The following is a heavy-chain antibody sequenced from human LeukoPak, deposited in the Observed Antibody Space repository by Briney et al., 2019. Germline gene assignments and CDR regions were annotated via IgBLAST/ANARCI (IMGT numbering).Heavy chain of an antibody. CDR2: MNPNSGNT. V-gene: IGHV1-8*03. CDR1: GYTFTSYD. CDR3: ARGLSQYYDFWSGRAPLYYMDV. Sequence: ASVKVSCKASGYTFTSYDINWVRQATGQGLEWMGWMNPNSGNTGYAQKFQGRVTITRNTSISTAYMELSSLRSEDTAVYYCARGLSQYYDFWSGRAPLYYMDVWGKGTTVTVSS. J-gene: IGHJ6*03. D-gene: IGHD3-3*01.